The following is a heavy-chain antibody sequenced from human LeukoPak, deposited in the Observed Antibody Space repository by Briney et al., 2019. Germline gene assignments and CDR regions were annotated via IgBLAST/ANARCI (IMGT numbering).Heavy chain of an antibody. CDR2: ISWNSGSI. Sequence: GRSLRLSCAASGFTFDDYAMHWVRHAPGKGLEWVSGISWNSGSIGYADSVKGRFTISRDNAKNSLYLQMNSLRAEDTALYYCAKDISSGYSSGRFDPWGQGTLVTVSS. CDR3: AKDISSGYSSGRFDP. J-gene: IGHJ5*02. CDR1: GFTFDDYA. D-gene: IGHD6-19*01. V-gene: IGHV3-9*01.